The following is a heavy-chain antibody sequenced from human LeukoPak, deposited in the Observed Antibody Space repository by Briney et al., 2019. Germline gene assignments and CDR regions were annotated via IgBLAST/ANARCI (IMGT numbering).Heavy chain of an antibody. CDR2: IYYSGST. CDR3: ARDRPSIVGAKGAFDI. V-gene: IGHV4-30-4*01. J-gene: IGHJ3*02. Sequence: SETLSLTCTVSGGSISSGDYYWSWIRQPPGKGLEWIGYIYYSGSTYYNPSLKSRVTISVDTSKNQFSLKLSSVTAADTAVYYCARDRPSIVGAKGAFDIWGQGTMVTVSS. CDR1: GGSISSGDYY. D-gene: IGHD1-26*01.